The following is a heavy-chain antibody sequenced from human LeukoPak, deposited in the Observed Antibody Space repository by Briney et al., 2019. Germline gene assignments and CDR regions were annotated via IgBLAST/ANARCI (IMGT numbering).Heavy chain of an antibody. Sequence: SETLSLTCAVYGGSFSGYYWSWIRQPPGKGLEWIGEINHSGSTNYNPSLKSRVTISVDTSKNQFSLKLSSVTAADTAVYYCAREVYREAFDIWGQGTMVTVSS. CDR1: GGSFSGYY. CDR3: AREVYREAFDI. V-gene: IGHV4-34*01. J-gene: IGHJ3*02. D-gene: IGHD1-26*01. CDR2: INHSGST.